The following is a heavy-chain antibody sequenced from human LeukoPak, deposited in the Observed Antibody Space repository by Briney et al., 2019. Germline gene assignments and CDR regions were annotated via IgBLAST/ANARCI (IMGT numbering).Heavy chain of an antibody. D-gene: IGHD2-21*01. CDR1: GFTFSSYW. CDR3: AKAPVTTCSGAYCYPFDY. CDR2: IKQGGSEK. Sequence: GGSLRLSCAASGFTFSSYWMSWVRQAPGKGLEWVANIKQGGSEKYYVDSVKGRFTISRDNAKNSLYLQMNRLRAEDAAVYYCAKAPVTTCSGAYCYPFDYWGQGTLVTVSS. J-gene: IGHJ4*02. V-gene: IGHV3-7*03.